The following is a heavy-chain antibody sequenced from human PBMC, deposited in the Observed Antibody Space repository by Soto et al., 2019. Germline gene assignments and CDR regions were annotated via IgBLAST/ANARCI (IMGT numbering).Heavy chain of an antibody. CDR1: GGTFSSYA. V-gene: IGHV1-69*12. J-gene: IGHJ6*02. CDR2: IIPIFGTA. CDR3: AREDTAMGNSYYYGMDV. D-gene: IGHD5-18*01. Sequence: QVPLVQSGAEVKKPGSSVKVSCKASGGTFSSYAISWVRQAPGQGLEWMGGIIPIFGTANYAQKFQGRVTITADESTSTAYMELSSLRSEDTAVYYCAREDTAMGNSYYYGMDVWGQGTTVTVSS.